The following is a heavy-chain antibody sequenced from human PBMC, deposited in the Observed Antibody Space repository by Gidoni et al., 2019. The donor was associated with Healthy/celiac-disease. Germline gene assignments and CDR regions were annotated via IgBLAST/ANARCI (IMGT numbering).Heavy chain of an antibody. CDR2: IYYSGST. CDR3: AGGVGGGSCYLRCNYYYYMDV. Sequence: QVQLQESGPGLVKPSETLSLTCTVSGGSISSYYWSWIRQPPGKGLEWIGYIYYSGSTNYNPSLKSRVTISVDTSKNQFSLKLSSVTAADTAVYYCAGGVGGGSCYLRCNYYYYMDVWGKGTTVTVSS. V-gene: IGHV4-59*01. D-gene: IGHD2-15*01. J-gene: IGHJ6*03. CDR1: GGSISSYY.